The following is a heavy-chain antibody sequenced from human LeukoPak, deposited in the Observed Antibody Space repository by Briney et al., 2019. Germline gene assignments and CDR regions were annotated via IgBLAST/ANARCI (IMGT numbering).Heavy chain of an antibody. CDR2: IIPILGIA. J-gene: IGHJ6*02. V-gene: IGHV1-69*02. Sequence: GASMKVSCKASGYTFTSYYMHWVRQAPGQGLEWMGRIIPILGIANYAQEFQGRVTITADKSTSTAYMELSSLRSEDTAVYYCASPYCGGDCWYGMDVWGQGTTVTVSS. CDR3: ASPYCGGDCWYGMDV. CDR1: GYTFTSYY. D-gene: IGHD2-21*02.